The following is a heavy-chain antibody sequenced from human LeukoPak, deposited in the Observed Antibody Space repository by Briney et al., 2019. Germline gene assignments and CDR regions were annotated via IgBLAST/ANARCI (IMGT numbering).Heavy chain of an antibody. CDR3: ARDSGSSWYDHFDY. J-gene: IGHJ4*02. CDR2: ITGSGGWA. Sequence: GGSLRLSCAASGLTFSSYAMMWLRQAPGKGLEWVSAITGSGGWALYADSVKGRFTISRDNSKNTLYLQMNSLRAEDTAVYYCARDSGSSWYDHFDYWGQGTLVTVSS. V-gene: IGHV3-23*01. D-gene: IGHD6-13*01. CDR1: GLTFSSYA.